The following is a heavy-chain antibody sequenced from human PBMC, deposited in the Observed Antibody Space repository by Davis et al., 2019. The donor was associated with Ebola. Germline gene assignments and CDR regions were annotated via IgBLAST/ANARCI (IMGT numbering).Heavy chain of an antibody. CDR1: GGSISSGGYY. V-gene: IGHV4-31*03. CDR2: IYYSGST. J-gene: IGHJ4*02. CDR3: ARSPRPYYFDY. Sequence: MPSETLSLTCTVSGGSISSGGYYWSWIRQHPGKGLEWIGYIYYSGSTYYNPSLKSRVTISVDTSKNQFSLKLSSVTAADTAVYYCARSPRPYYFDYWGQGTLVTVSS. D-gene: IGHD6-25*01.